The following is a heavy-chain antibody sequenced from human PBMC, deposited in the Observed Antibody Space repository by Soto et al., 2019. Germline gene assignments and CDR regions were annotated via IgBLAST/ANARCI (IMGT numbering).Heavy chain of an antibody. J-gene: IGHJ6*02. CDR2: ISVDANYV. D-gene: IGHD6-19*01. CDR1: GFTFRNYG. CDR3: TRVQLLRNVYQYNGMDV. V-gene: IGHV3-21*06. Sequence: QVVASGGGLVKPGGSLRLSCAVSGFTFRNYGMSWVRQAPGKGLEWVSSISVDANYVHYAESVKGRFTVSRDDAKNSLFLHMNSLTGGDSGVYYCTRVQLLRNVYQYNGMDVWGQGTTVTVSS.